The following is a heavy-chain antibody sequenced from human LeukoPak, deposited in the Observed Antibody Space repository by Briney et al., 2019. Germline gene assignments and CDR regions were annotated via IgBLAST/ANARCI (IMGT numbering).Heavy chain of an antibody. D-gene: IGHD2-21*01. J-gene: IGHJ4*02. CDR1: GYMFNAYG. V-gene: IGHV1-18*01. Sequence: GASVKVSCKASGYMFNAYGISWLRPAPGQGLEWMGWISSYNGNTNYPQKFQGRVTVTTDTSTTTAYMELTSLTSDDTAMYYCAREVILNAGYCSDDCNSGQFFDHWGQGTLVTVSS. CDR2: ISSYNGNT. CDR3: AREVILNAGYCSDDCNSGQFFDH.